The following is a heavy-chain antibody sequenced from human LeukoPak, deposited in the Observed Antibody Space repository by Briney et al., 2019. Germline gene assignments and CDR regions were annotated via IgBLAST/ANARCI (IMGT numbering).Heavy chain of an antibody. CDR1: WFTYSSFA. V-gene: IGHV3-64D*09. D-gene: IGHD6-13*01. Sequence: GGSLRLSCSASWFTYSSFAKHWGRQAPGKGLEYVSTISSNGGSTYYADSVKGRFTISRDNSKNTLYLQMSGLRVEDTAVYYCVKGLAAAGTNYWGQGTLVTVSS. CDR2: ISSNGGST. J-gene: IGHJ4*02. CDR3: VKGLAAAGTNY.